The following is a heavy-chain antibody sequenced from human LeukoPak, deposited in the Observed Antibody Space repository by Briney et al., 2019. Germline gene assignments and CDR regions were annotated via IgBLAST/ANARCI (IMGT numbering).Heavy chain of an antibody. CDR2: INPNSAVT. D-gene: IGHD4-17*01. V-gene: IGHV1-2*02. J-gene: IGHJ4*02. CDR3: AGRSVDYGDYEMGFDF. CDR1: GYTFTGYY. Sequence: GASVKVSCKASGYTFTGYYIHWVRQAPGQGLEWMGWINPNSAVTKYAQKFQGRVTMTRDTSISTAYMELSRLRSDDTAVYHCAGRSVDYGDYEMGFDFWGQGTLVTVSS.